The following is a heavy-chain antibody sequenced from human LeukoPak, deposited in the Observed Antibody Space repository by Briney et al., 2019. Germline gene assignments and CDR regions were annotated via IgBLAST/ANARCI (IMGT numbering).Heavy chain of an antibody. CDR3: ARDLPTYYYDSSGPDAFDI. V-gene: IGHV3-11*04. CDR1: GFTFSDYF. D-gene: IGHD3-22*01. J-gene: IGHJ3*02. CDR2: ISSSSSTI. Sequence: GGSLRLSCTASGFTFSDYFMTWIRQAPGKGLEWVSYISSSSSTIYYADSVKGRFTISRDNAKNSLYLQMNSLRAEDTAVYYCARDLPTYYYDSSGPDAFDIWGQGTMATVSS.